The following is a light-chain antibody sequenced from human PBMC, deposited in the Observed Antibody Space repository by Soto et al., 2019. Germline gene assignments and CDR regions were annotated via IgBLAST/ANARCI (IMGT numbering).Light chain of an antibody. J-gene: IGLJ2*01. V-gene: IGLV2-8*01. Sequence: QSVLTQPPSASGCPGQSVTISCTGTSSDVGGYNFVSWYQQHPGKAPKLMIFEVNKRPSGVPDRFSGSKSGNTASLTVSGLQAEDEADYYCSSYAGTNVVFGGGTQLTVL. CDR2: EVN. CDR3: SSYAGTNVV. CDR1: SSDVGGYNF.